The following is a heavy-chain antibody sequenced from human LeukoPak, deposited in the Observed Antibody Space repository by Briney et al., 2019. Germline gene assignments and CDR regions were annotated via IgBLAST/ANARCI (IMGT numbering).Heavy chain of an antibody. Sequence: GGSLRLSCAASGFTVSSNYMSWVRQAPGKGLEWVSVIYSGGSTYYADSVKGRFTISRDNAKNTLYLQMNSPSAEDTAVYYCARGPSSAWYGTDYWGQGTLVTVSS. CDR1: GFTVSSNY. J-gene: IGHJ4*02. V-gene: IGHV3-53*01. D-gene: IGHD6-19*01. CDR2: IYSGGST. CDR3: ARGPSSAWYGTDY.